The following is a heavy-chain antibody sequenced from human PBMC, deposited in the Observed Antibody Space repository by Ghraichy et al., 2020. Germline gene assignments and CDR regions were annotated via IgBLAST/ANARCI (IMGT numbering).Heavy chain of an antibody. J-gene: IGHJ4*02. CDR2: FYHSGST. CDR1: GGSISSNHW. Sequence: TLSLTCAVSGGSISSNHWWSWVRQPPGKGLEWIGEFYHSGSTNYNPSLESRVTMSVDKSQNQFSLTLSSVTAADTAVYFCARGPDYWGQGTLVTVSS. CDR3: ARGPDY. V-gene: IGHV4-4*01.